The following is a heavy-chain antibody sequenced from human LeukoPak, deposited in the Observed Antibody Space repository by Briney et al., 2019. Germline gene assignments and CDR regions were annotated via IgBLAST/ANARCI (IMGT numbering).Heavy chain of an antibody. Sequence: GGSLRLSCSASGFTFSTYNMNWVRQAPGKGLEWVSFIGTSSGAIYYADSVKGRFTISRDNAKKSLYLQMNSLRDEDTAVYHCARNLDSWGQGALVTVSS. CDR3: ARNLDS. J-gene: IGHJ5*01. V-gene: IGHV3-48*02. CDR2: IGTSSGAI. CDR1: GFTFSTYN.